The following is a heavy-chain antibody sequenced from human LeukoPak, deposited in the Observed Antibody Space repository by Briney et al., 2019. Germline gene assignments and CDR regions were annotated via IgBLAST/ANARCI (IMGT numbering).Heavy chain of an antibody. CDR3: ARDEPLGIGATQIDAFDI. J-gene: IGHJ3*02. D-gene: IGHD7-27*01. CDR1: GGTFSSYA. V-gene: IGHV1-69*13. Sequence: SVKVSCKASGGTFSSYAIGWVRQAPGQGLEWMGGIIPIFGTANYAQKFQGRVTITADESTSTAYMELNSLRSEDTAVYYCARDEPLGIGATQIDAFDIWGQGTMVTVSS. CDR2: IIPIFGTA.